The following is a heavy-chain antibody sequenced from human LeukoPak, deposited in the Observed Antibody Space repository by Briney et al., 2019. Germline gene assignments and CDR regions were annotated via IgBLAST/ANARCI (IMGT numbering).Heavy chain of an antibody. D-gene: IGHD6-6*01. J-gene: IGHJ6*02. CDR2: INPSGGST. Sequence: ASVKVSCKASGYTFTSYYMHWVRQAPGQGLEWMGIINPSGGSTSYAQKFQGRVTMTRDTSTSTVYMELSSLGSEDTAVYYCARDWSSSSDSSYDRYYYGMDVWGQGTTVTVSS. V-gene: IGHV1-46*01. CDR3: ARDWSSSSDSSYDRYYYGMDV. CDR1: GYTFTSYY.